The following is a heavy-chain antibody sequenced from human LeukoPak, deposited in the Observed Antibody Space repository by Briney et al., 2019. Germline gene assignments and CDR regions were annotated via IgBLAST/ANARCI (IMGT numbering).Heavy chain of an antibody. CDR1: GFTFSSYS. V-gene: IGHV3-21*04. Sequence: GGSLRLSCAASGFTFSSYSMNWVRQAPGKGLEWVSSISSSSSYIYYADSVKGRFTISRDNSKNTLYLQMNSLRAEDTAVYYCAKEERYNYYMDVWGKGTTVTVSS. CDR3: AKEERYNYYMDV. J-gene: IGHJ6*03. D-gene: IGHD1-26*01. CDR2: ISSSSSYI.